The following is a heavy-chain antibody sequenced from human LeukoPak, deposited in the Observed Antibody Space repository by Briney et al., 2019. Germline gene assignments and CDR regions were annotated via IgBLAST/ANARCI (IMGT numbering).Heavy chain of an antibody. D-gene: IGHD6-19*01. J-gene: IGHJ4*02. CDR2: INHSGSS. CDR3: ARGWYISGWYYLDY. CDR1: GGSFRSYY. Sequence: KPTQTLSLTCSVDGGSFRSYYWSWIRQPPGKGLEWIGEINHSGSSNYNPSLKSRITISVDTPKHQFSLKLSSVAAGDTAVYYCARGWYISGWYYLDYWAQGNRVTVST. V-gene: IGHV4-34*01.